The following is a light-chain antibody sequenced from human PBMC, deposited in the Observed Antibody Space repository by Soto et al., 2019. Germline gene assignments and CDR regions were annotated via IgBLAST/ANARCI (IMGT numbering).Light chain of an antibody. CDR3: YSAADNNPPWV. Sequence: SYELTQPSSVSVSPGQTARITCSGAVLAKKYARWFQQKPGQAPVLVIYKDSERPSGIPERFSGSSSGTTVTLTISGAQVEDEADYYCYSAADNNPPWVFGGGTKVTVL. CDR2: KDS. V-gene: IGLV3-27*01. J-gene: IGLJ3*02. CDR1: VLAKKY.